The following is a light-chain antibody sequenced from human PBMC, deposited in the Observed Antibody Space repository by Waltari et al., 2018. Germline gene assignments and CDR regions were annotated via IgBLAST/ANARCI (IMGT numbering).Light chain of an antibody. J-gene: IGLJ3*02. Sequence: QSVLTQPPSASGTPGQRVTISCSGSSSNIGSNFVYWYQQLPGTAPKLLIYSNNQLPSGIPDRFSGSKSGTSASLTISGLRSEDGADYYCAAWDDSVGGVFGGGTKLTVL. CDR2: SNN. CDR3: AAWDDSVGGV. V-gene: IGLV1-47*02. CDR1: SSNIGSNF.